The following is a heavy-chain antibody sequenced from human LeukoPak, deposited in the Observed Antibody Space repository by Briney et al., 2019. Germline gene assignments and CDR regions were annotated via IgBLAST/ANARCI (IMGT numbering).Heavy chain of an antibody. CDR3: ARGPGYYDSSGFLNWYFDL. CDR1: GVSISSGDHS. D-gene: IGHD3-22*01. J-gene: IGHJ2*01. Sequence: PSETLSLTCAVSGVSISSGDHSWSWIRQPPGKGLEWIGYLYPSGSTYYTPSLRNRVTISVDRSKNQFSLKLNSVTAADTAVYYCARGPGYYDSSGFLNWYFDLWGRGTLVTVFS. V-gene: IGHV4-30-2*01. CDR2: LYPSGST.